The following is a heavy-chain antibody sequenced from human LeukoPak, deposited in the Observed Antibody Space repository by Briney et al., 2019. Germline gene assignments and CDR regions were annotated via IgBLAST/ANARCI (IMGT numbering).Heavy chain of an antibody. CDR3: ARRLIAVAGYYFDY. CDR2: ICSSGSTI. D-gene: IGHD6-19*01. Sequence: GGSLRLSRAASGFTFSDYYMSWIRQAPGKGLEGVSYICSSGSTIYYADSVKGRFTISRDNAKNSLYLQMNSLRAEDTAVYYCARRLIAVAGYYFDYWGQGTLVTVSS. V-gene: IGHV3-11*04. CDR1: GFTFSDYY. J-gene: IGHJ4*02.